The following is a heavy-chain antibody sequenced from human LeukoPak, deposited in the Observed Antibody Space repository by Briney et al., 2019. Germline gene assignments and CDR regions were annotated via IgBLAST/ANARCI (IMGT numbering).Heavy chain of an antibody. J-gene: IGHJ4*02. CDR2: IDWDDDK. D-gene: IGHD3-10*01. CDR1: GFSLSISGMY. Sequence: SGPALVKPTQTLTLTCTFSGFSLSISGMYVTWIRQPTGKALEWLARIDWDDDKYYSTSLKTRLTISKDTSKNQVVLTMTNMDPVDTATYYCARTSSFTLIRGLDQWGQGTLVTVSS. CDR3: ARTSSFTLIRGLDQ. V-gene: IGHV2-70*11.